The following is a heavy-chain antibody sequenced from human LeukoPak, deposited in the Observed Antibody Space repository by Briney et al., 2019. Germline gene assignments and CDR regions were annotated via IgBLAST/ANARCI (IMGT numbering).Heavy chain of an antibody. CDR2: ISGSGGRP. CDR3: ARDSRYCSGGSCYSWTFDI. D-gene: IGHD2-15*01. V-gene: IGHV3-23*01. CDR1: GFTFSSCA. J-gene: IGHJ3*02. Sequence: GGSLRLSCAASGFTFSSCAMSWVRQAPGKGLEWVSAISGSGGRPYYADSVKGRFTISRDNAKNSLYLQMNSLRAEDTAVYYCARDSRYCSGGSCYSWTFDIWGQGTMVTVSS.